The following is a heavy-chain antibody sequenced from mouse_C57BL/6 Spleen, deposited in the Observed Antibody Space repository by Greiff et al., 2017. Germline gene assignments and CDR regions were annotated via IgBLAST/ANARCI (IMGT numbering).Heavy chain of an antibody. D-gene: IGHD3-2*02. CDR2: IYPSDSET. J-gene: IGHJ3*01. CDR1: GYTFTSYW. CDR3: ARSRGSGHGCAY. V-gene: IGHV1-61*01. Sequence: QVQLQQPGAELVRPGSSVKLSCKASGYTFTSYWMDWVKQRPGQGLEWIGNIYPSDSETHYNQKFKDKATLTVDKSSSTAYMQLSSLTSEDSAVYYGARSRGSGHGCAYGGQGTLVTVSA.